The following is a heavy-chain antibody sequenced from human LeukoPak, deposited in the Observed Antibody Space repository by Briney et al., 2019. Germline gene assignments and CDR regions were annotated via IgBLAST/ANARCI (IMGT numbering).Heavy chain of an antibody. CDR3: TLQRD. Sequence: GGSVRLSCAASGFTFSSYGMHWVRQAPGKGLEWVVFIRYDGSNKYYADSVKGRFTISRDNSKNTPYLQMNSLRAEDTAVYYCTLQRDWGQGTLVTVSS. CDR2: IRYDGSNK. J-gene: IGHJ4*02. V-gene: IGHV3-30*02. CDR1: GFTFSSYG.